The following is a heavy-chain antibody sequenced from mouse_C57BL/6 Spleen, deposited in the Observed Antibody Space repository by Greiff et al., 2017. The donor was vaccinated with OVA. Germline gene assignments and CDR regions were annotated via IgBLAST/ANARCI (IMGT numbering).Heavy chain of an antibody. CDR2: IYPGDGDT. CDR1: GYAFSSYW. CDR3: AGVYGSSYGWYFDV. D-gene: IGHD1-1*01. Sequence: VQLQQSGAELVKPGASVKISCKASGYAFSSYWMNWVKQRPGKGLEWIGQIYPGDGDTNYNGKFKGKATLTADKSSSTAYMQLSSLTSEDSAVYFCAGVYGSSYGWYFDVWGTGTTVTVSS. J-gene: IGHJ1*03. V-gene: IGHV1-80*01.